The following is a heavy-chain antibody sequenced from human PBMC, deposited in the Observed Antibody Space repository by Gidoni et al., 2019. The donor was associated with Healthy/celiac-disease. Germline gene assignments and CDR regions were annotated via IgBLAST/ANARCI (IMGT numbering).Heavy chain of an antibody. J-gene: IGHJ4*02. Sequence: QVQLVESGGGVVQPGRSLRISCAASGFTFSSYGMHWVRQAPGKGREWVAVILADGSNKYYEDSMKGRFTISRDNSKNTLYLQMNSLRAEDTAVYYCAKDRGIATFDYWGQGTLVTVSS. CDR2: ILADGSNK. CDR1: GFTFSSYG. D-gene: IGHD6-13*01. CDR3: AKDRGIATFDY. V-gene: IGHV3-30*18.